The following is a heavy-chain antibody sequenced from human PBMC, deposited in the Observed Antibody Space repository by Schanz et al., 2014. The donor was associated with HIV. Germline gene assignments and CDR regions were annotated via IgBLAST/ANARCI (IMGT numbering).Heavy chain of an antibody. CDR2: ISPFNGKT. CDR1: GYTFTSYS. Sequence: QVQLVQSGPDVKKPGASVKVSCQASGYTFTSYSISWVRQAPGQGLEWMGWISPFNGKTTYARNLQGRVTMSTDTFTSKAYLELRSLRSDDTAVYYCARESNPYDILTDLYGMDVWGQRTTVTVSS. V-gene: IGHV1-18*01. D-gene: IGHD3-9*01. J-gene: IGHJ6*02. CDR3: ARESNPYDILTDLYGMDV.